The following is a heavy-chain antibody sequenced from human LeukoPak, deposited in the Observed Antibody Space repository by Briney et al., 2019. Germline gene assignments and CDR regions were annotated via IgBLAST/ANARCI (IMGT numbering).Heavy chain of an antibody. CDR2: ISSSSSYI. CDR1: GFTFSSYS. D-gene: IGHD1-1*01. J-gene: IGHJ4*02. CDR3: ARDPQKLERRPYFDY. Sequence: PGGSLRLSCAASGFTFSSYSMNWVRQAPGKGLEWVSSISSSSSYIYYADSVKGRFTISRDNAKNSPYLQMNSLRAEDTAVYYCARDPQKLERRPYFDYWGQGTLVTVSS. V-gene: IGHV3-21*01.